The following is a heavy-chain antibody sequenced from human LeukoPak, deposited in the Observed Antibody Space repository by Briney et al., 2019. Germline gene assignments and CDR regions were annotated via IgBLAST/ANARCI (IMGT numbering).Heavy chain of an antibody. V-gene: IGHV1-24*01. CDR1: GYTLTELS. D-gene: IGHD3-16*02. CDR3: ARDGMITFGGVISSTHYFDY. Sequence: ASVKVSCKVSGYTLTELSMHWVRQAPGKGLEWMGGFDPEDGETIYAQKFQGRVTMTEDTSTDTAYMELSSLRSEDTAVYYCARDGMITFGGVISSTHYFDYWGQGTLVTVSS. J-gene: IGHJ4*02. CDR2: FDPEDGET.